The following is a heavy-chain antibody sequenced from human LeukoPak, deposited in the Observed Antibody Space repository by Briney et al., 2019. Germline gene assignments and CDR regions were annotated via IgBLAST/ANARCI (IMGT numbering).Heavy chain of an antibody. D-gene: IGHD2-21*02. CDR3: ASQVVVTALDP. Sequence: GGSLRLSCAASGFTFSNYWMHWVRQAPGKGLVWVSRIKTDGSSTNYADSVKGRFTISRDNAKNTLYLQMNSLRAEDTAVCYCASQVVVTALDPWGQGTLVTVSS. CDR2: IKTDGSST. CDR1: GFTFSNYW. V-gene: IGHV3-74*01. J-gene: IGHJ5*02.